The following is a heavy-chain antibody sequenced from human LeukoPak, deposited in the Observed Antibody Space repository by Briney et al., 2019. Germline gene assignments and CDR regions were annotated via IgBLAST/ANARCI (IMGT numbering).Heavy chain of an antibody. V-gene: IGHV3-23*01. CDR1: GCTFSSYA. CDR3: AKSLWSREGYYFDY. J-gene: IGHJ4*02. CDR2: ISGSGGST. Sequence: TGGSLRLSCAASGCTFSSYAMSWVRQAPGKGLEWVSAISGSGGSTYYADSVKGRFTISRDNSKNTLYLQMNSLRAEDTAVYYCAKSLWSREGYYFDYWGQGTLVTVSS. D-gene: IGHD5-18*01.